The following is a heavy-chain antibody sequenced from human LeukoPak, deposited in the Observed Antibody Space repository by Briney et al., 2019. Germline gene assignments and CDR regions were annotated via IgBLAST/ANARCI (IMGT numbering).Heavy chain of an antibody. CDR1: GFTFNGYG. CDR3: ARSMGGQCSGGSCSSLGYFDD. D-gene: IGHD2-15*01. CDR2: IRHDGSSP. J-gene: IGHJ4*02. V-gene: IGHV3-30*02. Sequence: PGGSLRLSCAASGFTFNGYGMYWVRQAPGKGLEWVAFIRHDGSSPDYGDSVKGRFIVSRDNSMNTLNLQMNSLRTDDTAVYYCARSMGGQCSGGSCSSLGYFDDWGQGTPVTVSS.